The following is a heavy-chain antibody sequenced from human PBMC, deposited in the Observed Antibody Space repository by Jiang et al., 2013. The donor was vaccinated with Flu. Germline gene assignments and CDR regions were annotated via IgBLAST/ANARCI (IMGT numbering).Heavy chain of an antibody. CDR2: IIPILGIA. D-gene: IGHD6-6*01. J-gene: IGHJ4*02. CDR1: GGTFSSYA. V-gene: IGHV1-69*04. Sequence: SGAEVKKPGSSVKVSCKASGGTFSSYAISWVRQAPGQGLEWMGRIIPILGIANYAQKFQGRVTITADKSTSTAYMELSSLRSEDTAVYYCARGIVGYSSSYLDYWGQGTLVTVSS. CDR3: ARGIVGYSSSYLDY.